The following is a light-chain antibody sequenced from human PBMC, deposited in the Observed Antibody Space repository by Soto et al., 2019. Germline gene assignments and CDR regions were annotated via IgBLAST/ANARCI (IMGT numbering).Light chain of an antibody. CDR1: QGISTY. CDR3: QKYNSAPQP. Sequence: DIQMTQSPSSLSTSVGDRVTITCRASQGISTYLAWYQQKPGKAPKLLIYAASTLQSGVPSRFSGSGSGTDFTLTICSLQPEDVATYYCQKYNSAPQPFGQGTKVEIK. V-gene: IGKV1-27*01. J-gene: IGKJ1*01. CDR2: AAS.